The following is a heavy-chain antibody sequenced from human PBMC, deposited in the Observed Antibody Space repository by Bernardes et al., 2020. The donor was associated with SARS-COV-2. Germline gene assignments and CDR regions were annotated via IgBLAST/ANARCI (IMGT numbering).Heavy chain of an antibody. CDR1: GFTVSSNY. D-gene: IGHD6-13*01. J-gene: IGHJ6*02. V-gene: IGHV3-66*01. CDR3: ARDGQRMYSSSWYAGDYYYYGMDV. Sequence: GSLRLSCAASGFTVSSNYMSWVRQAPGKGLEWVSVIYSGGSTYHADSVKGRFTISRDNSKNTLYLQMNSLRAEDTAVYYCARDGQRMYSSSWYAGDYYYYGMDVWGQGTTVTVSS. CDR2: IYSGGST.